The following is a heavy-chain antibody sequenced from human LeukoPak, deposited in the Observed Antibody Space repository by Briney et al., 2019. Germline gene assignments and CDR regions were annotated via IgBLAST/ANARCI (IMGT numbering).Heavy chain of an antibody. D-gene: IGHD3-22*01. CDR3: ARAEAYYYDSSGEFDY. Sequence: ASVKVSCKASGYTFTSYVISWVRQAPGQGLEWMGWISAYNGNTNYAQKLQGRVTMTTDTSTSTAYMELRSLRSDDTAVYYCARAEAYYYDSSGEFDYWGQGTLVTVSS. J-gene: IGHJ4*02. V-gene: IGHV1-18*01. CDR2: ISAYNGNT. CDR1: GYTFTSYV.